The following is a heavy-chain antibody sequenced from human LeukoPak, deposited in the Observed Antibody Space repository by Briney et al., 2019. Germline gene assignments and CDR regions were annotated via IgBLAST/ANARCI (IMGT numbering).Heavy chain of an antibody. CDR3: AREYSSSSGKALDY. CDR2: IYTSGST. Sequence: SETLSLTCTVSSGSLGSYYWTWLRQPAGKGLEWIGHIYTSGSTNYNPSLKSRVTMSVDTSKNQFSLKLNSVTAADTAFYYCAREYSSSSGKALDYWGQGTLVTVSS. J-gene: IGHJ4*02. V-gene: IGHV4-4*07. D-gene: IGHD6-6*01. CDR1: SGSLGSYY.